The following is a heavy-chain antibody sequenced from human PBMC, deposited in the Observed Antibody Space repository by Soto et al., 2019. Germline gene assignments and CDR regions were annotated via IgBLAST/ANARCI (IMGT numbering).Heavy chain of an antibody. V-gene: IGHV1-2*04. D-gene: IGHD4-17*01. CDR3: ARWTTGKDDAFDI. Sequence: GASVKVSCKASGYTFTGYYMHWVRQAPGQGLEWMGWINPNSGGTNYAQKFQGWVTMTRNTSISTAYMELSSLRSEDTAVYYCARWTTGKDDAFDIWGQGTMVTVSS. CDR1: GYTFTGYY. CDR2: INPNSGGT. J-gene: IGHJ3*02.